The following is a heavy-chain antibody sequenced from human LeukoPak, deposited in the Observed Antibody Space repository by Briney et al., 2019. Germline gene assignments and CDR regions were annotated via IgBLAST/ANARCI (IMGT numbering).Heavy chain of an antibody. CDR3: ARDMHYGSSGYQEYYYYGMDV. V-gene: IGHV1-3*01. Sequence: ASVKVSCKASGYTFTSYDINWVRQATGQGLEWMGWINAGNGNTKYSQKFQGRVTITRDTSASTAYMELSSLRSEDTAVYYCARDMHYGSSGYQEYYYYGMDVWGQGTTVTVSS. CDR1: GYTFTSYD. D-gene: IGHD3-22*01. CDR2: INAGNGNT. J-gene: IGHJ6*02.